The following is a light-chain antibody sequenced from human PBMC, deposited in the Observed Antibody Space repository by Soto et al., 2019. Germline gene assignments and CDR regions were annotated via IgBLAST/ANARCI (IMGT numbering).Light chain of an antibody. Sequence: QSVLTQPPSAATTPGQRVTIFCSGGISNIGSKYVYWYQHLPGAAPKLLIYRDDQRPSGVPDRFSGSKSGTSASLAISGLRSEDEADDYCAAWDDSLNAWVFGGETKLTVL. CDR3: AAWDDSLNAWV. CDR2: RDD. CDR1: ISNIGSKY. V-gene: IGLV1-47*01. J-gene: IGLJ3*02.